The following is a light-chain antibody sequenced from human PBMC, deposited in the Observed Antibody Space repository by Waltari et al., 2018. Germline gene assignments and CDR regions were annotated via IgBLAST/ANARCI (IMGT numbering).Light chain of an antibody. CDR1: SSHVGVYNY. CDR3: GTSTTTRNHV. Sequence: QSALTQPASVSGSPGQSITISCSGTSSHVGVYNYVCWYQQHPGKAPNLIIDDVSVRPSGVSNRFSGSKSGNTASLTISGLHTEDEADYYCGTSTTTRNHVFGTGTKVTVL. CDR2: DVS. V-gene: IGLV2-14*03. J-gene: IGLJ1*01.